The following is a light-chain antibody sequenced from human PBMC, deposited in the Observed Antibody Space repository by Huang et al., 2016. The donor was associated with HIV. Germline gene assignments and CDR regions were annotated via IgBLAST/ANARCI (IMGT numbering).Light chain of an antibody. CDR2: DTS. Sequence: EIVMTQSPATLSVSPGERATLSCRASQSIAGNLAWYQQNPGQAPRLLIYDTSTRATGVPVRFSGRGSGTEFTLTISSLQSEDFAVYYCQQYNNWLWTFGQGTKVEIK. CDR3: QQYNNWLWT. V-gene: IGKV3-15*01. J-gene: IGKJ1*01. CDR1: QSIAGN.